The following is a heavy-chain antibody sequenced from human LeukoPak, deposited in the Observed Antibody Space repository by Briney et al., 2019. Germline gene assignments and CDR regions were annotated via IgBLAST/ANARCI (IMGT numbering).Heavy chain of an antibody. J-gene: IGHJ6*03. D-gene: IGHD3-10*01. V-gene: IGHV4-59*01. CDR1: GGSISSYY. CDR3: PRVRITMVGGVRNYYYMDV. Sequence: SETLSLTCTVSGGSISSYYWSWIRQPPGKGLEWIGYIYYSGSTNYNPSLKSRVTISVDTSKNQFSLKLSSVTAADTAVYYCPRVRITMVGGVRNYYYMDVWGKGTTVTVSS. CDR2: IYYSGST.